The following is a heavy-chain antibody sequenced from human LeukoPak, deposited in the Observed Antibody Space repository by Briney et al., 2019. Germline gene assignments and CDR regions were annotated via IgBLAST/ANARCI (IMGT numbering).Heavy chain of an antibody. D-gene: IGHD2-2*01. Sequence: GASVTVSCTASGSTFTSYGISWVRQATGQGLEWMGWISAYNGNRNYAQKIQGRVTMTTDTSTSTAYMELRSLRSDDTAVYYCAGGDVPGYCSSTSCQRWFDPWGQGTLVTVSS. CDR3: AGGDVPGYCSSTSCQRWFDP. J-gene: IGHJ5*02. CDR2: ISAYNGNR. V-gene: IGHV1-18*01. CDR1: GSTFTSYG.